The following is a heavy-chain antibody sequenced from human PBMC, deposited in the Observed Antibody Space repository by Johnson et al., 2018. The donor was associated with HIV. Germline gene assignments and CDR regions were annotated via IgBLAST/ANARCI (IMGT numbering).Heavy chain of an antibody. D-gene: IGHD4-17*01. CDR1: GSTFSDYY. Sequence: QVQLVESGGGLVKPGGSLRLSCAASGSTFSDYYMSWIRQAPGKGLEWVSYISSSGSTIYYDDFVKGRFTISRDNAKNSLYLQMNSLQAEATAVYSCARDTVDGETAFDIWGQGTMVTVSS. J-gene: IGHJ3*02. V-gene: IGHV3-11*04. CDR3: ARDTVDGETAFDI. CDR2: ISSSGSTI.